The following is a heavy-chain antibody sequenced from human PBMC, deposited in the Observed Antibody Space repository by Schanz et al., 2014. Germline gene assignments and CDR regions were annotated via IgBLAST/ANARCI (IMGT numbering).Heavy chain of an antibody. CDR3: ARVQDDILTGSEYYYGMDV. J-gene: IGHJ6*02. D-gene: IGHD3-9*01. CDR2: VIPVLAIA. V-gene: IGHV1-69*02. CDR1: GGTFSRLT. Sequence: QVQLVQSGADVKKPGSSVRVSCKASGGTFSRLTFSWVRQAPGQGLEWMGRVIPVLAIADYAQKFQGRVPMATDTSTSTAFMELRSLRSDDTAVYYCARVQDDILTGSEYYYGMDVWGQGTPVTVSS.